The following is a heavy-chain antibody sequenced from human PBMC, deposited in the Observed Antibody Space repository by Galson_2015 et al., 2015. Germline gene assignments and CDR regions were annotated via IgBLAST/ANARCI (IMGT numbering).Heavy chain of an antibody. J-gene: IGHJ4*02. V-gene: IGHV3-7*04. CDR2: IEEDGSEK. Sequence: SLRLSCAASGFSFSNSWMNWVRQAPGKGLEWVANIEEDGSEKYYVDSVKGRFTISRDNAKNSLYLQMNSLRAEDTAVYYCARVGSENYWGQGALVTVSS. D-gene: IGHD3-16*01. CDR3: ARVGSENY. CDR1: GFSFSNSW.